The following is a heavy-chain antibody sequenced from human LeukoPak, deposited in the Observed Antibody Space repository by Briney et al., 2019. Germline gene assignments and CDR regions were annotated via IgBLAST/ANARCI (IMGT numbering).Heavy chain of an antibody. D-gene: IGHD6-13*01. V-gene: IGHV4-39*07. CDR2: IYYSGST. CDR1: GGSISSSSYY. Sequence: SETLSLTCTVSGGSISSSSYYWGWIRQPPGKGLEWIGSIYYSGSTYYNPSLKSRVTISVDTSTNQFSLKLSSVTAADTAVYYCARASIAAADNPEDAFDIWGQGTMVTVSS. J-gene: IGHJ3*02. CDR3: ARASIAAADNPEDAFDI.